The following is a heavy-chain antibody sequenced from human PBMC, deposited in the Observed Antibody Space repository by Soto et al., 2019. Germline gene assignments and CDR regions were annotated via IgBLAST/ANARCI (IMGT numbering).Heavy chain of an antibody. Sequence: SETLSLTCTVSSGSLSSGGYYWNWIRQHPVKGLEWIGYIYFTGITYSTPSLEGRVTLSLDTSKNQVSLVVTSVTAADTAVYYCARNPYVRGNYYFFDPWGPGTLVTVSS. J-gene: IGHJ5*02. V-gene: IGHV4-31*03. CDR3: ARNPYVRGNYYFFDP. D-gene: IGHD3-22*01. CDR2: IYFTGIT. CDR1: SGSLSSGGYY.